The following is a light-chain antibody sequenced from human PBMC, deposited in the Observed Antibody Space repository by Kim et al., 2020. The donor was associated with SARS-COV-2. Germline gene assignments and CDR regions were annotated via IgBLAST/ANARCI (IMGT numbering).Light chain of an antibody. J-gene: IGKJ4*01. CDR1: QSLVRSDGNTW. CDR3: MQGTHWPPT. V-gene: IGKV2-30*02. Sequence: DVVMTQSPLSLPVTLGQPASISCRSSQSLVRSDGNTWLSWFQQRPGQSPRRLIYKISNRDSGVPDRFSGSGSGTDFTLKISRVEAEDVGVYYCMQGTHWPPTFGGGTKVDIK. CDR2: KIS.